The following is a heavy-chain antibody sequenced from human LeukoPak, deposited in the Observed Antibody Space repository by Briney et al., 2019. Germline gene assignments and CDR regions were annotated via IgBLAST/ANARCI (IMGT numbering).Heavy chain of an antibody. Sequence: PGGSLRLSCAASGFTFSSYSMNWVRQAPGKGLEWVSYISSSSSTIYYADSVKGRFTISRDNAKNSLYLQMNSLRAEDTAVYYCARHPRPVPAAKNDYWGQGTLVTVSS. D-gene: IGHD2-2*01. CDR3: ARHPRPVPAAKNDY. CDR2: ISSSSSTI. V-gene: IGHV3-48*04. CDR1: GFTFSSYS. J-gene: IGHJ4*02.